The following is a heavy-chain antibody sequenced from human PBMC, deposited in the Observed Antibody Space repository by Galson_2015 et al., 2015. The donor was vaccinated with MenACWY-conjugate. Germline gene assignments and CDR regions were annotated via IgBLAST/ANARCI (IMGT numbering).Heavy chain of an antibody. CDR2: ISASNGNA. Sequence: QSGAEVKQPGASVKVSCKASGLIFTNRGFSWVRQAPGQGLEWMGWISASNGNAKYAERVQDRVSLTTDKSTNTAYMELRSLTSDDTAVYYCVRDMGYFDHWGQGSMVTVSP. J-gene: IGHJ4*02. D-gene: IGHD6-13*01. CDR1: GLIFTNRG. V-gene: IGHV1-18*04. CDR3: VRDMGYFDH.